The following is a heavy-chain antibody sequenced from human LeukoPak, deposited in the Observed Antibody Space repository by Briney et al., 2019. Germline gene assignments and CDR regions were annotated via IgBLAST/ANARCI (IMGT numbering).Heavy chain of an antibody. V-gene: IGHV3-48*04. Sequence: GGSLRPSCAASGFIFNSHGMNWVRQAPGKGLEWVSYISSSSSTIYYADSVKGRFTISRDNAKNSLYLQMNSLRAEDTAVYYCARDLGIAAAGTDYYYGMDVWGQGTTVTVSS. CDR1: GFIFNSHG. CDR2: ISSSSSTI. D-gene: IGHD6-13*01. CDR3: ARDLGIAAAGTDYYYGMDV. J-gene: IGHJ6*02.